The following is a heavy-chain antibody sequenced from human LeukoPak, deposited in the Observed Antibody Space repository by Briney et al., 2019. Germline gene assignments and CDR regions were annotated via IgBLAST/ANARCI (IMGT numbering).Heavy chain of an antibody. CDR1: GYTFSDYD. Sequence: ASVKVSCKASGYTFSDYDINWVRQAAEQGLEWMGWMNPITGSTGYVQKFRGRIIMTRDTSITTAFMELTSLTSDDTAIYYCARVKRFPTVWFDPWGQGTLVSVSS. J-gene: IGHJ5*02. CDR3: ARVKRFPTVWFDP. V-gene: IGHV1-8*01. CDR2: MNPITGST. D-gene: IGHD3-10*01.